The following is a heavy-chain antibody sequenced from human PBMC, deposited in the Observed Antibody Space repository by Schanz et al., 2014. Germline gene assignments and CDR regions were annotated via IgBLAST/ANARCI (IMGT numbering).Heavy chain of an antibody. J-gene: IGHJ4*02. Sequence: QVQLVESGGGLVKPGGSLRLSCAASGFTFSDYYMSWIRQAPGKGLEWVSYISHNSHYTNYADSVKGRFTISRDNSKXTLYLQMNSLRTEDTAVYVVCRSYDTSGYSGFDYWGQGTLVTVSS. D-gene: IGHD3-22*01. CDR1: GFTFSDYY. CDR3: CRSYDTSGYSGFDY. CDR2: ISHNSHYT. V-gene: IGHV3-11*06.